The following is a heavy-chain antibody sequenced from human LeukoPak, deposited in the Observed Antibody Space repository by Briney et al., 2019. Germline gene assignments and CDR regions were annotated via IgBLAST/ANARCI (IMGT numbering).Heavy chain of an antibody. Sequence: GGSLRLSCAASGFTFSSYAMHWVRQAPGKGLEWVAVISYDGSNKYYADSVKGRFTISRDNAKNSLYLQMNSLRAEDTAVYYCARDPIAAPYFDYWGQGTLVTVSS. CDR1: GFTFSSYA. CDR3: ARDPIAAPYFDY. CDR2: ISYDGSNK. D-gene: IGHD6-13*01. V-gene: IGHV3-30-3*01. J-gene: IGHJ4*02.